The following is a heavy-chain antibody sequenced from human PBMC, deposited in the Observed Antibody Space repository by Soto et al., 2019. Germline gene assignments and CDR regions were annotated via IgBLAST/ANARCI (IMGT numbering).Heavy chain of an antibody. J-gene: IGHJ6*02. Sequence: SGGSLRLSCAASGFTFSSYSMNWVRQAPGKGLEWVSSISSSSYIYYADSVKGRFTISRDNAKNSLYLQMNSLRAEDTAVYYCAREADYGGMDVWGQGTTVTVSS. CDR3: AREADYGGMDV. CDR1: GFTFSSYS. CDR2: ISSSSYI. V-gene: IGHV3-21*01.